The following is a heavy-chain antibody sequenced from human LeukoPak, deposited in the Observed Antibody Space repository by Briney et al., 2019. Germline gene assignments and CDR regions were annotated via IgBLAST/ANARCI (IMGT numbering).Heavy chain of an antibody. V-gene: IGHV1-2*02. D-gene: IGHD6-13*01. Sequence: GASVKVSCKASGYTFTGYYMHWVRQAPGQRLEWMGWINPNSGGTKYAQKFQGRVTMTRDTSISTAYMELSRLRSEDTAVYYCARVDQQKYYFDYWGQGTLVTVSS. J-gene: IGHJ4*02. CDR1: GYTFTGYY. CDR2: INPNSGGT. CDR3: ARVDQQKYYFDY.